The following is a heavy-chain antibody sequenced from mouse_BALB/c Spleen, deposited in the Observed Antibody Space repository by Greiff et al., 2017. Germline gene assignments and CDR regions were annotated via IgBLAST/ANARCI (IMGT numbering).Heavy chain of an antibody. CDR3: ARLNYGSSFDY. J-gene: IGHJ2*01. Sequence: EVKLVESGGGLVKPGGSLKLSCAASGFAFSSYDMSWVRQTPEKRLEWVGYISSGGGSTYYPDTVKGRFTISRDNAKNTLYLQMSSLKSEDTAMYYCARLNYGSSFDYWGQGTTLTVSS. CDR1: GFAFSSYD. V-gene: IGHV5-12-1*01. D-gene: IGHD1-1*01. CDR2: ISSGGGST.